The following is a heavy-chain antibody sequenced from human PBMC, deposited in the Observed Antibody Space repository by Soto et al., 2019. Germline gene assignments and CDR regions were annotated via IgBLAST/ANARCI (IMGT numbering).Heavy chain of an antibody. CDR3: ARALRITMIVVVLVDAFDI. CDR2: INHSGST. D-gene: IGHD3-22*01. Sequence: SETLSLTCAVYGGSFSGYYWSWIRQPPGKGLEWIGEINHSGSTNYNPSLKSRVTISVDTSKNQFSLKLSSVTAADTAVYYCARALRITMIVVVLVDAFDIWGQGTMVTLS. V-gene: IGHV4-34*01. J-gene: IGHJ3*02. CDR1: GGSFSGYY.